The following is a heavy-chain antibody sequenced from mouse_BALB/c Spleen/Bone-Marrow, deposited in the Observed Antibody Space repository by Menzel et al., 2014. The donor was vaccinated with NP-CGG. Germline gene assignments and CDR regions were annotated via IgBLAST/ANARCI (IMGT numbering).Heavy chain of an antibody. D-gene: IGHD2-2*01. CDR1: GYSFTTYW. Sequence: VQLQQSGAELVRPGASVKLSCKTSGYSFTTYWMNWVKQRPGQGLEWIGMIHPSDSETKLNQKFKDKATLTVDKSSNTAYMLLNSPTSEDSAVYYCTRGDGYGGFAYWGQGTLVTVSA. CDR2: IHPSDSET. J-gene: IGHJ3*01. V-gene: IGHV1-61*01. CDR3: TRGDGYGGFAY.